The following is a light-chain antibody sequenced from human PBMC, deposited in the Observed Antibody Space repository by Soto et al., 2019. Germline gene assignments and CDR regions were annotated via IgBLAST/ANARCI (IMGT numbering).Light chain of an antibody. CDR3: QSYDSGFSGLV. CDR2: GNK. J-gene: IGLJ3*02. Sequence: HSVLTQPPSVSGVPGQKITISCTGSRSNIGAGYDVHWYQQFRGTAPKLLIYGNKNRPSGVPDRFSGSKSGTSASLAITGLQAEDEADYFCQSYDSGFSGLVFGGGTKVTVL. CDR1: RSNIGAGYD. V-gene: IGLV1-40*02.